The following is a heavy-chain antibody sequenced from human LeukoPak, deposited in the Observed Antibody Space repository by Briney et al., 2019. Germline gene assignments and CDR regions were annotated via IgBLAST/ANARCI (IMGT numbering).Heavy chain of an antibody. CDR3: AKDRRSSSSDPNRGVYYYMDV. CDR2: ISGSGGST. CDR1: GFTFSSYA. Sequence: GGSLRLSCAASGFTFSSYAMSWVRQAPGKGLEWVSAISGSGGSTYYADSVKGRFTISRDNSKNTLYLQMNSLRAEDTAVYYCAKDRRSSSSDPNRGVYYYMDVWGKGTTVTVSS. D-gene: IGHD6-6*01. J-gene: IGHJ6*03. V-gene: IGHV3-23*01.